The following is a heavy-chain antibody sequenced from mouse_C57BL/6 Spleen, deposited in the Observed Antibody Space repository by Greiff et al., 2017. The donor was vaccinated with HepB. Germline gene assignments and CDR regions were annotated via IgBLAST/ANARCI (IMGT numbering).Heavy chain of an antibody. J-gene: IGHJ3*01. Sequence: QVQLQQSGPELVKPGASVKISCKASGYSFTSYYIHWVKQRPGQGLEWIGWIYPGSGNTKYNEKFKGKATLTADTSSSTAYMQLSSLTSEDSAVYYCAREGDYDREAWFAYWGQGTLVTVSA. D-gene: IGHD2-4*01. CDR2: IYPGSGNT. V-gene: IGHV1-66*01. CDR1: GYSFTSYY. CDR3: AREGDYDREAWFAY.